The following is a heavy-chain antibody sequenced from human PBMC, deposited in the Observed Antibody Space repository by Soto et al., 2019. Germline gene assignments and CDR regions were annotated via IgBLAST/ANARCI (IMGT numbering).Heavy chain of an antibody. CDR2: ISDSGSGT. Sequence: GGSLRLSCAASGFTFSNYAMSWVRQAPGKGLEWVSGISDSGSGTYYADSVKGRFTISRDNSKNTLYLQMYSLRAEDTAVYYCAKAFDGSGRRGGAFDIWGQGTMVTVSS. J-gene: IGHJ3*02. CDR1: GFTFSNYA. CDR3: AKAFDGSGRRGGAFDI. V-gene: IGHV3-23*01. D-gene: IGHD3-22*01.